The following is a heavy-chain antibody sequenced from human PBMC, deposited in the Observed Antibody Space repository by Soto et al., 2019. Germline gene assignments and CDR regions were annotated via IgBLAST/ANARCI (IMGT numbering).Heavy chain of an antibody. D-gene: IGHD6-13*01. CDR2: FNPILSFS. J-gene: IGHJ4*02. Sequence: ASVKVSCKASGYTFTSYAMHWVRQAPGQRLECMGRFNPILSFSNSALKLQGRVTMTTDTSTSTAYMELRSLRSDDTAVYYCARQAAAGVFDYWGQGTLVTVSS. CDR3: ARQAAAGVFDY. CDR1: GYTFTSYA. V-gene: IGHV1-3*01.